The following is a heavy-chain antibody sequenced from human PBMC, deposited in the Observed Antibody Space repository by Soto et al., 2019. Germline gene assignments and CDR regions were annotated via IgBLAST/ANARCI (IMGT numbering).Heavy chain of an antibody. CDR1: GFTFSSYG. Sequence: GGSLRLSCAASGFTFSSYGMHWVRQAPGKGLEWVAVISYDGSNKYYADSVKGRFTISRDNSKNTLYLQMNSLRAEDTAVYYCAKLFYSSGSFDYWGQGTLVTVSS. D-gene: IGHD1-26*01. J-gene: IGHJ4*02. CDR3: AKLFYSSGSFDY. CDR2: ISYDGSNK. V-gene: IGHV3-30*18.